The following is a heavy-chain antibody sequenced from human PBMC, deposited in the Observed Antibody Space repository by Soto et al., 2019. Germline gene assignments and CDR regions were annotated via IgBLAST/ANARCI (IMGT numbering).Heavy chain of an antibody. CDR3: AREGQYCSGGSCYPDSGEYFDY. V-gene: IGHV3-21*01. CDR2: ISSSSSYI. D-gene: IGHD2-15*01. CDR1: GFTFSSYS. Sequence: ELQLVESGGGRVKPGGALRLSCAASGFTFSSYSMNWVRQAPGKGLEWVSSISSSSSYIYYADSAKGQFTISRDNGRNSLYLEMNSLRAEDTDVYYCAREGQYCSGGSCYPDSGEYFDYWGQGTLVTVSS. J-gene: IGHJ4*02.